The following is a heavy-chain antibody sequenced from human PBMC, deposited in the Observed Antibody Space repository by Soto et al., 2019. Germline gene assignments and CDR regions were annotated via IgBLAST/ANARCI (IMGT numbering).Heavy chain of an antibody. Sequence: GASVKVSCKASGYTLTGYYMHWVRQAPGQGLEWMGWINPNSGGTNYAQKFQGRVTMTRDTSISTAYMELSRLRSDDTAVYYCARVPTDYYGSGSRDYWGQGTLVTVSS. CDR3: ARVPTDYYGSGSRDY. CDR1: GYTLTGYY. D-gene: IGHD3-10*01. J-gene: IGHJ4*02. CDR2: INPNSGGT. V-gene: IGHV1-2*02.